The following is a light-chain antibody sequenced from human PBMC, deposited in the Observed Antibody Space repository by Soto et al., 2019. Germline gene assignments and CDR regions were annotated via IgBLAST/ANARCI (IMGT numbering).Light chain of an antibody. CDR2: DAS. V-gene: IGKV3-11*01. J-gene: IGKJ2*01. Sequence: EIVLTQSPATLSLSPGERATLSCRASQSVSSYLAWYQQKPGKAPRLLIYDASNRATGIPARFSGGGSGTDFPLTISSLEPEDFAVYYCQQRFNWPRFTFGQGTKLEIK. CDR1: QSVSSY. CDR3: QQRFNWPRFT.